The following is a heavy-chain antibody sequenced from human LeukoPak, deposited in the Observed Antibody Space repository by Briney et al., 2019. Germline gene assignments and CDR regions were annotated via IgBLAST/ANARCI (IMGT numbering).Heavy chain of an antibody. V-gene: IGHV1-18*01. Sequence: GASVKVSCKASGYTFTSYGINWVRQAPGQGLEWMGWISTYNGNTNYAQKFQDRVTMTTDASTRTASMELKSLTSDDTALYYCARDVSRTRTTQIDYWGQGTLVTVSS. CDR1: GYTFTSYG. CDR2: ISTYNGNT. CDR3: ARDVSRTRTTQIDY. J-gene: IGHJ4*02. D-gene: IGHD1-1*01.